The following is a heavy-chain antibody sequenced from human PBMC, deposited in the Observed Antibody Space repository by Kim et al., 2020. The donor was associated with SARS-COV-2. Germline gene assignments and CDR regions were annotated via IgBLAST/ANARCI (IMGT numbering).Heavy chain of an antibody. V-gene: IGHV1-3*01. CDR2: INAGNGNT. CDR1: GYTSTSYA. CDR3: VGVLRPFDP. J-gene: IGHJ5*02. D-gene: IGHD2-15*01. Sequence: ASVKVSCKASGYTSTSYAMHSVRQAPGQSLEGMGWINAGNGNTKYSQKCQGRVTITRDTSASTAYMELSSLRSEDTAVYYCVGVLRPFDPWGQGTLVTVSS.